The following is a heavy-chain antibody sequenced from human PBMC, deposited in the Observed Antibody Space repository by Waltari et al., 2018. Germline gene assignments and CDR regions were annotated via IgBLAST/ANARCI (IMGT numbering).Heavy chain of an antibody. CDR1: GGSISIYY. J-gene: IGHJ4*02. CDR3: ARDPYNWNPGY. Sequence: QVKLPESGPGLVKPSETLSIPCTVPGGSISIYYSSWIRHPAGKGLEWIGRIYTSGSTNYNPSLKSRGTMSVDTSKNQFSLKLSSVTAADTAVYYCARDPYNWNPGYWGQGTLVTVSS. V-gene: IGHV4-4*07. CDR2: IYTSGST. D-gene: IGHD1-20*01.